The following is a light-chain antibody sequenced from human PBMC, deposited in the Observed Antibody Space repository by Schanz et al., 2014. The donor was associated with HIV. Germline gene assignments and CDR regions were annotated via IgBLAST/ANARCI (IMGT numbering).Light chain of an antibody. CDR3: GTWDSNLNDWL. CDR1: AFNIGHYS. J-gene: IGLJ3*02. Sequence: QSVLTQPPSVSALPGQRVTISCSGSAFNIGHYSVSWYQQFPGTVPKLLIYDNNERPSEIPDRFSGSKSGTSATLGITGLQTGDEADYYCGTWDSNLNDWLFGGGTKLTVL. V-gene: IGLV1-51*01. CDR2: DNN.